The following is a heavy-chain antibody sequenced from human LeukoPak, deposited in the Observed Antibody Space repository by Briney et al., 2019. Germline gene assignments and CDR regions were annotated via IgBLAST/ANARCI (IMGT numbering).Heavy chain of an antibody. D-gene: IGHD2-15*01. CDR1: PYPLCSYS. CDR2: ISSSGSAI. V-gene: IGHV3-48*01. CDR3: VRVKGSYFDY. Sequence: PGGSLRLSCAASPYPLCSYSIYWVRQAPGKGLEWVSYISSSGSAIYYVDSVKGRFTVSRDNAKNSLFLQMNSPRAEDTAVYYCVRVKGSYFDYWGQGALVTVSS. J-gene: IGHJ4*02.